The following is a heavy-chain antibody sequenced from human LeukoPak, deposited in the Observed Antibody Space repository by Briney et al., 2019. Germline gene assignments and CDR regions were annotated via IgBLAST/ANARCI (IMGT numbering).Heavy chain of an antibody. V-gene: IGHV4-59*01. Sequence: PSGTLSLTCTVSGGSITSYYWSWLRQPPGKGLEWIGHLHYSGITNYKPSLKSRITISLDTPKNQFSLKLSSVTAADTAVYYCANSYGSGSRFDFWGQGTLVTVSS. CDR3: ANSYGSGSRFDF. J-gene: IGHJ4*02. CDR2: LHYSGIT. CDR1: GGSITSYY. D-gene: IGHD3-10*01.